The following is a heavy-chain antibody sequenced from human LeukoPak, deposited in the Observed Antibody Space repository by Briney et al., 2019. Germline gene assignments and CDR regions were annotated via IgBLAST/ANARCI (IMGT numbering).Heavy chain of an antibody. CDR3: ARERQPYDILTGYDDY. V-gene: IGHV3-30*04. D-gene: IGHD3-9*01. CDR2: ISYDGSDK. CDR1: GFTFSSYA. Sequence: GGSLRLSCAASGFTFSSYAMQWVRQAPGKGLEWVAVISYDGSDKNYADSVKGRFTISRDNSKNTLYLQMNSLRADDTAVYYCARERQPYDILTGYDDYWGQGTLVTVSS. J-gene: IGHJ4*02.